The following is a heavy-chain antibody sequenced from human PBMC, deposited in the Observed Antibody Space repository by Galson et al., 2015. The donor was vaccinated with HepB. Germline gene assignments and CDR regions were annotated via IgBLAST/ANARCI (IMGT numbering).Heavy chain of an antibody. D-gene: IGHD2/OR15-2a*01. J-gene: IGHJ4*02. Sequence: SLRLSCAASGFTFSSYWVTWVRQAPGKGLEWVANIKEDGSEKYYVDSVKGRFTISRDNAKKSLYLQMNSLRAEDTAVYFCARQRGSMAFDYWGQGTLVTVSS. CDR2: IKEDGSEK. CDR3: ARQRGSMAFDY. CDR1: GFTFSSYW. V-gene: IGHV3-7*03.